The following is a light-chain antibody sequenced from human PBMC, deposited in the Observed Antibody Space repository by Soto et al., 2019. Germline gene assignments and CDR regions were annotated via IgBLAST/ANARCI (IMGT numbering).Light chain of an antibody. J-gene: IGKJ1*01. CDR1: QSVSSN. Sequence: EKVMTQSPATLSVSPGERATLSCRASQSVSSNLAWYQQQPGQAPRLLIYGASTRATGIPARFSGSGSGTEFTLTISSLQSEDFAVYYCQQYNNWPPRTSGQGTKVEIK. V-gene: IGKV3-15*01. CDR3: QQYNNWPPRT. CDR2: GAS.